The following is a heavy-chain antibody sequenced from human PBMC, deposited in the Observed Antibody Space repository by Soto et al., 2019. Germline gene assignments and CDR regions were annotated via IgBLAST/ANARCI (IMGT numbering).Heavy chain of an antibody. CDR3: LITTSAFDI. Sequence: ESGGGLVQPGGSLRLSCAASGFTLRDYWMSWVRQAPGKGLEWVANIKQGGSEIYYVDSVEGRFTISRDNAKNSLFLQMNSLRAEDTAVYYCLITTSAFDIWGQGTLVTVSS. J-gene: IGHJ3*02. CDR2: IKQGGSEI. CDR1: GFTLRDYW. D-gene: IGHD4-4*01. V-gene: IGHV3-7*01.